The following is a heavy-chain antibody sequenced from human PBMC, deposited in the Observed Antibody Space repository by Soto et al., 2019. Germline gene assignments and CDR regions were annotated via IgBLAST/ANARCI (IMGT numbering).Heavy chain of an antibody. CDR3: ARGSDSAWELLWV. V-gene: IGHV4-34*01. CDR1: GGPLSGYF. CDR2: IHRSGST. D-gene: IGHD1-26*01. J-gene: IGHJ4*02. Sequence: QVRLQQWGAGLLKPSETLSLTCTVYGGPLSGYFWSWIRQPPGKGLEWIGEIHRSGSTSYSPSLKSRVTISADTSNSQFSLKLTSVTAADTAVYYCARGSDSAWELLWVWGQGTPVTVSS.